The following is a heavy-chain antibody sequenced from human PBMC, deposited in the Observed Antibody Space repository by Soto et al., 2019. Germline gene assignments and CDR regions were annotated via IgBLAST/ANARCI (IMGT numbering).Heavy chain of an antibody. D-gene: IGHD6-13*01. CDR2: IYSGGST. V-gene: IGHV3-66*01. Sequence: EVQLVESGGGLVQPGGSLRLSCAASGFTVSSNYMSWVRQAPGKGLEWVSVIYSGGSTYYADSVKGRFTISRDNSKNTLYLQMNSRRAEDTAVYYCARAAESSPTENHWGQGTLVTVSS. J-gene: IGHJ4*02. CDR3: ARAAESSPTENH. CDR1: GFTVSSNY.